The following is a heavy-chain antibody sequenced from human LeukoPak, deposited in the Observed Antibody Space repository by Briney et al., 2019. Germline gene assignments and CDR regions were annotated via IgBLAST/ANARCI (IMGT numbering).Heavy chain of an antibody. CDR1: GGSISSGSYY. V-gene: IGHV4-61*02. Sequence: PSQTLSLTCTVSGGSISSGSYYWSWIRQPAGKGLEWIGRIYTSGSTNYNPSLKSRVTISVDTSKNQFSLKLSSVTAADTAVYYCASGSGKPYYFDYWGQGTLVTVSS. J-gene: IGHJ4*02. D-gene: IGHD3-10*01. CDR2: IYTSGST. CDR3: ASGSGKPYYFDY.